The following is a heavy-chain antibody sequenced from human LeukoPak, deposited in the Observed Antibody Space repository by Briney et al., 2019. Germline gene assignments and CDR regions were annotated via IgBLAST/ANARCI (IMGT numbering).Heavy chain of an antibody. J-gene: IGHJ5*02. V-gene: IGHV1-69*13. D-gene: IGHD6-19*01. CDR1: GGTFSSYA. CDR3: ARDGAVAGLGTSWFDP. Sequence: SVKVSCKASGGTFSSYAISWVRQAPGQGLEWMGGIIPIFGTANYAQEFQGRVTITADESTSTAYMELSSLRSEDTAVYYCARDGAVAGLGTSWFDPWGQGTLVTVSS. CDR2: IIPIFGTA.